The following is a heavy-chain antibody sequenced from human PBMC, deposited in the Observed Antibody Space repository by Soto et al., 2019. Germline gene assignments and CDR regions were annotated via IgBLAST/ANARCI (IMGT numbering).Heavy chain of an antibody. Sequence: ASVKVSCKASGYTFTSYGISWVRQAPGQGLEWMGWISAYNGNTNYAQKLQGRVTMTTDTSTSTAYMELRSLRSDDTAVYYCARSGYSTLSLFPIIPSPYYYGMDVWGQGTTVTVSS. D-gene: IGHD3-3*01. CDR2: ISAYNGNT. V-gene: IGHV1-18*01. J-gene: IGHJ6*02. CDR1: GYTFTSYG. CDR3: ARSGYSTLSLFPIIPSPYYYGMDV.